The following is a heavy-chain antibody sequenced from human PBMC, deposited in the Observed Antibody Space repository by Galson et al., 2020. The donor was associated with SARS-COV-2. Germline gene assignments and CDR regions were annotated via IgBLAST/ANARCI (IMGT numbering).Heavy chain of an antibody. V-gene: IGHV3-21*01. J-gene: IGHJ6*03. CDR2: ISSSSSYI. Sequence: GGSLRLSCAASGFTFSSYSMNWVRQAARNGLEWVSSISSSSSYIYYADSVKGRFTITRDNAKNSLYLQMNSLRAEDTAVYYCARVSPGEMNTEYYYYYYMDVWGKGTTVTVSS. CDR3: ARVSPGEMNTEYYYYYYMDV. CDR1: GFTFSSYS. D-gene: IGHD4-4*01.